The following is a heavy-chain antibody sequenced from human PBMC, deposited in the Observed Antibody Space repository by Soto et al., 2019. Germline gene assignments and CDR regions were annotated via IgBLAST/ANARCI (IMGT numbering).Heavy chain of an antibody. CDR3: ARVWERTVTSRNYYYGMDV. CDR2: ISGSGGSA. D-gene: IGHD4-17*01. CDR1: GFTFSSYGMTFSSYA. J-gene: IGHJ6*02. Sequence: EVQLLESGGGSVQPGGSLRLSCAASGFTFSSYGMTFSSYAMSWVRQAPGKGLEWVSTISGSGGSAYFADSVKGRFTISRDNSKNTLYLQMNSLRAEDTAVYYCARVWERTVTSRNYYYGMDVWGQGTTVTVSS. V-gene: IGHV3-23*01.